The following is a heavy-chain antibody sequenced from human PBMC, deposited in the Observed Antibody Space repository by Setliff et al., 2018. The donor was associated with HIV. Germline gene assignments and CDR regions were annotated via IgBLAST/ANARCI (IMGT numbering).Heavy chain of an antibody. J-gene: IGHJ5*02. CDR2: IDYSGSA. CDR3: ARGSGSSTALYWFDP. Sequence: SETLSLTCSVSGGSISSGIHYWNWIRQHPGKGLEWIGYIDYSGSAYYNPSLESRITISLDRSQNQFSLDLSSVTAADTAVYYCARGSGSSTALYWFDPWGQGTLVTVSS. D-gene: IGHD6-25*01. CDR1: GGSISSGIHY. V-gene: IGHV4-31*03.